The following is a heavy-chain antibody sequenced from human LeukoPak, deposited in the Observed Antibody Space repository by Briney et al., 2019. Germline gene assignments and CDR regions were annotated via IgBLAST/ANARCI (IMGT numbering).Heavy chain of an antibody. V-gene: IGHV4-59*12. CDR2: IYYSGST. D-gene: IGHD7-27*01. J-gene: IGHJ4*02. CDR3: ARGPTISETGYFDY. Sequence: PSETLSLTCTVSGGSISSYYWSWLRQPPGKGLEWIGYIYYSGSTNYNPSVKSRVTISVDTSKNQFSLKVRSLTAADTAVYYCARGPTISETGYFDYWGQGTLVTVSS. CDR1: GGSISSYY.